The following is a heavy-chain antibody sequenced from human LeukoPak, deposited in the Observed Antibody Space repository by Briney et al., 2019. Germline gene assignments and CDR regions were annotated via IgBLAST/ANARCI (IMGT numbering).Heavy chain of an antibody. CDR1: GFTFSSYG. J-gene: IGHJ3*02. V-gene: IGHV3-23*01. CDR2: ISGSGSST. CDR3: AKDHSSGYPDAFDI. Sequence: GGTLRLSCAASGFTFSSYGMSWVRQAPGKGLEWVSAISGSGSSTYYSDSVKGRFTISRDNSKNTLYLQMNSLRAEDTAVYYCAKDHSSGYPDAFDIWGHGTMVTVSS. D-gene: IGHD3-10*01.